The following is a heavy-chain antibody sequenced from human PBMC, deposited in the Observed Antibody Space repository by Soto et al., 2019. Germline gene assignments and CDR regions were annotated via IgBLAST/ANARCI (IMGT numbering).Heavy chain of an antibody. CDR1: GGSFSGYY. CDR2: INHSGST. Sequence: SEPLSLACAFYGGSFSGYYWSWIRRPPGKGLEWIGEINHSGSTNYNPSLKSRVTISVDTSKNQFSLKLSSVTAADTAVYYCARFGAREDYYYYGMHVWGQGTAVT. CDR3: ARFGAREDYYYYGMHV. V-gene: IGHV4-34*01. D-gene: IGHD1-26*01. J-gene: IGHJ6*02.